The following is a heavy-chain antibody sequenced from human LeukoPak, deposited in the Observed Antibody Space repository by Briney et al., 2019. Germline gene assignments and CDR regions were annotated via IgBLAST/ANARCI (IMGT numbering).Heavy chain of an antibody. D-gene: IGHD2-2*03. J-gene: IGHJ4*02. V-gene: IGHV3-7*01. CDR1: GFTFSNYW. Sequence: GGSLRLSCAASGFTFSNYWMSWVRQAPGKGLEWVANIKQDGSEKYYVDSVKGRFTISRDNAKNSLHLQMSSLRAEDTAVYYCARDWIGRGQTPYYFDYWGQGTLVTVSS. CDR2: IKQDGSEK. CDR3: ARDWIGRGQTPYYFDY.